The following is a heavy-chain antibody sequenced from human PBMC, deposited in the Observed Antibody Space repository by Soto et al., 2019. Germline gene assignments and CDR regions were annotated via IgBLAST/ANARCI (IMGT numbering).Heavy chain of an antibody. J-gene: IGHJ4*02. V-gene: IGHV1-2*04. D-gene: IGHD3-10*01. CDR2: INPNSGGT. CDR3: ARDGSYYGSGSPIDY. CDR1: GYTFTGYY. Sequence: ASVKVSCKASGYTFTGYYMHWVRQAPGQGLEWMGWINPNSGGTNYAQKFQGWVTMTRDTSISTAYMELSRLRSDDTAVYYCARDGSYYGSGSPIDYWGQGTLVTVSS.